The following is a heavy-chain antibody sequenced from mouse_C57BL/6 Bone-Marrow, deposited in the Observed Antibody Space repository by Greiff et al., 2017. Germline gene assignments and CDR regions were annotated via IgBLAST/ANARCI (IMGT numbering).Heavy chain of an antibody. D-gene: IGHD1-1*01. Sequence: VQLQQSGAELVRPGTSVKVSCKASGYAFTNYLIEWVKQRPGQGLEWIGVINPGSGGTNYNEKFKGKATLTADKSSSTAYMQLSSLTFEDSAVYFCARDDYYGSSYRFDYWGQGTTLTVSS. V-gene: IGHV1-54*01. CDR1: GYAFTNYL. J-gene: IGHJ2*01. CDR3: ARDDYYGSSYRFDY. CDR2: INPGSGGT.